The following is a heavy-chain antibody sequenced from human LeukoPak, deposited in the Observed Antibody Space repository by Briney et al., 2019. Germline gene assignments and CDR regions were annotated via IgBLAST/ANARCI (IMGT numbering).Heavy chain of an antibody. Sequence: GGSLRLSCAASGFTFSSYAMHWVRQAPGKGLEWVAVISYDGSNKYYADSVKGRFTISRDNSKNTLYLQMSSLRAEDTAVYYCARYRSGIAAAIDYWGQGTLVTVSS. CDR1: GFTFSSYA. CDR3: ARYRSGIAAAIDY. J-gene: IGHJ4*02. V-gene: IGHV3-30*14. CDR2: ISYDGSNK. D-gene: IGHD6-13*01.